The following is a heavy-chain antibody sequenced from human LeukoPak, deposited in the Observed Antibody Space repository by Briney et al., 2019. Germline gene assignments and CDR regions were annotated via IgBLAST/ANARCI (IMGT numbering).Heavy chain of an antibody. CDR1: GYTFTSYA. D-gene: IGHD3-9*01. CDR3: ARELLRYFDWLYYYYGMDV. Sequence: ASVKVSCKASGYTFTSYAMNWVRQAPGQGLEWMGWINTNTGNPTYAQGFTGRFVFSLDTSVSTAYLQISSLKAEDTAVYYCARELLRYFDWLYYYYGMDVWGQGTTVTVSS. J-gene: IGHJ6*02. CDR2: INTNTGNP. V-gene: IGHV7-4-1*02.